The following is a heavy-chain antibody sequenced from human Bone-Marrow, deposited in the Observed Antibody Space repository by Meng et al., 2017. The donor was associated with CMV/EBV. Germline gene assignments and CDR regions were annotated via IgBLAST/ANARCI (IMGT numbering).Heavy chain of an antibody. J-gene: IGHJ6*02. Sequence: GESLKISCTTSGFTFSTYTMNWVRQPPGKGLEWVSSISPSSTYIYYGDSVKGRFTVSRDNAKNSLLLHMDSLAADDTAVYYCARRRVVTSTSYYGMDVWGQGTTVTVSS. CDR1: GFTFSTYT. CDR2: ISPSSTYI. CDR3: ARRRVVTSTSYYGMDV. V-gene: IGHV3-21*01. D-gene: IGHD2-21*02.